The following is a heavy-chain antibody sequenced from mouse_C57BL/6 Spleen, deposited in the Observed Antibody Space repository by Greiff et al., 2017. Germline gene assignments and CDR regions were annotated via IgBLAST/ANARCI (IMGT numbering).Heavy chain of an antibody. V-gene: IGHV1-82*01. CDR3: ARGGEAY. Sequence: QVQIQQSGPELVKPGASVKISCKASGYAFSSSWMNWVKQRPGKGLEWIGRIYPGDGDTNYNGKFKGKATLTADKSSSTAYMQLSSLTSEDSAVYFCARGGEAYWGQGTLVTVSA. CDR2: IYPGDGDT. J-gene: IGHJ3*01. CDR1: GYAFSSSW.